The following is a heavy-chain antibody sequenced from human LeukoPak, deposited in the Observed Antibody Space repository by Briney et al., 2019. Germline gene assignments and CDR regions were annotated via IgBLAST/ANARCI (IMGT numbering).Heavy chain of an antibody. CDR3: ARVGGCSSTSCYVDYYYGMDV. D-gene: IGHD2-2*01. V-gene: IGHV3-48*03. CDR1: GFTFSSYE. Sequence: GGSLRLSCAASGFTFSSYEMNWARQAPGKGLEWVSYISISGSTIYYADSVKGRFTISRDNAKNSLYLQMNSPRAEDTAVYYCARVGGCSSTSCYVDYYYGMDVWGKGTTVTVSS. CDR2: ISISGSTI. J-gene: IGHJ6*04.